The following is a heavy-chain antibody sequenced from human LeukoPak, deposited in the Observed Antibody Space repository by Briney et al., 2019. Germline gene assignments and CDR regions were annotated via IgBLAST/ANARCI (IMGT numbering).Heavy chain of an antibody. V-gene: IGHV3-30*02. CDR1: GFTFSSYG. CDR2: IRYDGSNK. CDR3: AREVVPAAMGAFDI. Sequence: PGGSLRLSCAASGFTFSSYGMHWVRQAPGKGLGWVAFIRYDGSNKYYADSVKGRFTISRDNSKNTLYLQMNSLRAEDTAVYYCAREVVPAAMGAFDIWGQGTMVTVSS. D-gene: IGHD2-2*01. J-gene: IGHJ3*02.